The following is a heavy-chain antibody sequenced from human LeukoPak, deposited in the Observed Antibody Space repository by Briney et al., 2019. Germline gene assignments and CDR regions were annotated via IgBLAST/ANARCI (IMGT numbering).Heavy chain of an antibody. J-gene: IGHJ3*02. V-gene: IGHV1-46*01. CDR2: VNPSGGSA. CDR1: GYTFTSYV. Sequence: ASVKVSCKASGYTFTSYVISWVRQAPGQELDWMGIVNPSGGSASYAQKFQGRVTMTRDMSTSTVYMELRSLRSEDTAVYFCARGRHYYDASDYYYEGDAFDIWGQGTMVTVSS. CDR3: ARGRHYYDASDYYYEGDAFDI. D-gene: IGHD3-22*01.